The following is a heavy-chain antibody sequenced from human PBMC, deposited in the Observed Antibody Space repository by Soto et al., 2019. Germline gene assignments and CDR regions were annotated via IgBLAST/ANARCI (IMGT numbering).Heavy chain of an antibody. D-gene: IGHD2-21*01. J-gene: IGHJ4*01. CDR3: ARTRMIESWIDY. CDR1: GDSISTYY. V-gene: IGHV4-59*01. Sequence: XETLSLTSDVSGDSISTYYWSWIRQPPGKGLEWIGYVYYSGSTLYNPSLESRVTLSIDMSKKQVSLKLNSVIAADTAVYYCARTRMIESWIDYWGHGTLVTVSS. CDR2: VYYSGST.